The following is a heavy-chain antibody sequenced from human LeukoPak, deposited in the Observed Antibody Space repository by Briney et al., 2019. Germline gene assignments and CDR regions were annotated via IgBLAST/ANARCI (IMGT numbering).Heavy chain of an antibody. CDR3: ARHRDRGSSWYGYYYGMDV. CDR1: GGSISSYY. Sequence: PSETLSLTCTVSGGSISSYYWSWIRQPPGKGLEWIGYIYYSGSTNYNPSLKSRVTISVDTSKNQFSLKPSSVTAADTAVYYCARHRDRGSSWYGYYYGMDVWGQGTTVTVSS. CDR2: IYYSGST. D-gene: IGHD6-13*01. V-gene: IGHV4-59*08. J-gene: IGHJ6*02.